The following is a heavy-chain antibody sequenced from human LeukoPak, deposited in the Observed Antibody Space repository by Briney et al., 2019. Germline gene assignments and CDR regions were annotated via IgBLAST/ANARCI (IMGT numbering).Heavy chain of an antibody. V-gene: IGHV1-46*01. CDR2: INPSGGST. Sequence: ASVKVSCKASGYTFTGYYMHWVRQAPGQGLEWMGIINPSGGSTSYAQKFQGRVTMTRDTSTSTVYMELSSLRSEDTDVYYCARAIVAGLRGGGYFDYWGQGTLVTVSS. CDR3: ARAIVAGLRGGGYFDY. J-gene: IGHJ4*02. CDR1: GYTFTGYY. D-gene: IGHD5-12*01.